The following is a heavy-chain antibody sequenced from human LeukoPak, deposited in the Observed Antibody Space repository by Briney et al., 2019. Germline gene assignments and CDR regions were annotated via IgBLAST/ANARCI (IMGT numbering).Heavy chain of an antibody. CDR3: ARHMGGHHQQPDY. CDR2: IYPGDSDT. D-gene: IGHD6-13*01. V-gene: IGHV5-51*01. J-gene: IGHJ4*02. CDR1: GYSFSGNW. Sequence: GESLKISCKGSGYSFSGNWIGWVRQMPGKGLEWMGIIYPGDSDTRYSPSFQGQVTISVDKSSATAYLQWSSLKASDTAMYYCARHMGGHHQQPDYWGQGTLVTVSA.